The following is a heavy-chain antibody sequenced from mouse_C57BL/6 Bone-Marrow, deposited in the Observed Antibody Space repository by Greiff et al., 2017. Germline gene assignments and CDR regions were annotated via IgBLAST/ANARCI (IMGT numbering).Heavy chain of an antibody. D-gene: IGHD1-1*01. Sequence: VQLQQSGAELVRPGASVTLSCTASGFNIKDDYMHWVKQRPEQGLEWIGWIDPANGDTEYASKFQGKATITADTSSNTAYLQLSSLTSEDTAVYYCSRAITTVVATDWYFDVWGTGTTVTVSS. CDR2: IDPANGDT. V-gene: IGHV14-4*01. CDR1: GFNIKDDY. CDR3: SRAITTVVATDWYFDV. J-gene: IGHJ1*03.